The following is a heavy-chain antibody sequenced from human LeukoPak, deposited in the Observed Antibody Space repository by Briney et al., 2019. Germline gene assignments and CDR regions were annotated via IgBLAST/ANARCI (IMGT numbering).Heavy chain of an antibody. Sequence: GRSLRLSCAASGFTFSTYGMHWVRQAPGKGLEWVALIWYDGSNKYSADSVKGRFTTSRDNSKNTLYLQMNSLRAEDTAAYYCARGGGGSSSWDLDYWGQGTLVTVSS. V-gene: IGHV3-33*01. CDR1: GFTFSTYG. CDR3: ARGGGGSSSWDLDY. CDR2: IWYDGSNK. J-gene: IGHJ4*02. D-gene: IGHD6-6*01.